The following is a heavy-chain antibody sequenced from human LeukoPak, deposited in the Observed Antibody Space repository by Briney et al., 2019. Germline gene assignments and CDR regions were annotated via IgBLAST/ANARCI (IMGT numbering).Heavy chain of an antibody. CDR3: ARERRAYGPIDY. CDR2: INSDGSST. J-gene: IGHJ4*02. V-gene: IGHV3-74*01. CDR1: GFTFSSYW. D-gene: IGHD4/OR15-4a*01. Sequence: GSLRLSCAASGFTFSSYWMHWVRQAPGKGLVWVSRINSDGSSTSYADSVKGRFTISRDNAKNTLYLQMNSLRAEDTAVYYCARERRAYGPIDYWGQGTLVTVSS.